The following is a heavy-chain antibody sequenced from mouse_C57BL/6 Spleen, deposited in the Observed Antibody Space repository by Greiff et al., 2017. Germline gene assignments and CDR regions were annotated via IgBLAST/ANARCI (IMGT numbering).Heavy chain of an antibody. D-gene: IGHD1-1*01. V-gene: IGHV10-3*01. CDR2: IRSKSSNYAT. CDR1: GFTFNTYA. J-gene: IGHJ1*03. CDR3: VRETNYYGSWYFDV. Sequence: EVQLVESGGGLVQPKGSLKLSCAASGFTFNTYAMHWVRQAPGKGLEWVARIRSKSSNYATYYADSVKDRFTISRDDSQSMLYLQMNNLKTEDTAMYYCVRETNYYGSWYFDVWGTGTTATVSS.